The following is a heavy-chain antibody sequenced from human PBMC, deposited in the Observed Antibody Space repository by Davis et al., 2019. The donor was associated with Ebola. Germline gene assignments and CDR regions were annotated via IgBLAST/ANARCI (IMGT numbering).Heavy chain of an antibody. CDR3: ARDWFGETD. D-gene: IGHD3-10*01. V-gene: IGHV3-21*01. CDR2: ISSSSNYI. CDR1: GFTFGDYA. J-gene: IGHJ4*02. Sequence: GESLKISCTASGFTFGDYAMNWVRQAPGKGLEWVSFISSSSNYIYYADSVKGRFTASRDNAKNSLYLQMNSLRAEDTAVYYCARDWFGETDWGQGTQVTVSS.